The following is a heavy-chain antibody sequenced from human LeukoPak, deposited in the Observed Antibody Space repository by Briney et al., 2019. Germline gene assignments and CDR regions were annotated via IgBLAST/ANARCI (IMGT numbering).Heavy chain of an antibody. CDR2: IKGDGST. CDR1: GLTLSSYW. J-gene: IGHJ4*02. V-gene: IGHV3-74*01. CDR3: AEPTPSLGSFDY. D-gene: IGHD1-14*01. Sequence: GGSLRLSCAASGLTLSSYWMHWVRQAPGKGLVWVSLIKGDGSTTYADSVKGRFTISRDNAKNTLYLQMNSLRAEDTAVYYCAEPTPSLGSFDYWGRGTLVTVSS.